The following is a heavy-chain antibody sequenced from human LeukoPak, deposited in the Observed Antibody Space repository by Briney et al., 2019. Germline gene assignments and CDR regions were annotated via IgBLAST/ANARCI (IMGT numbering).Heavy chain of an antibody. CDR2: INNDSGVI. CDR3: ARVASLPLANYYFDS. CDR1: GFTFSSYW. Sequence: QPGGSLRLSCAASGFTFSSYWMSWVRQAPGKGLEWIPFINNDSGVIYYADSVKGRFAISRDNAKNSLYLQVISLRAEDTAVYYCARVASLPLANYYFDSWGQGTLVTVSS. J-gene: IGHJ4*02. V-gene: IGHV3-48*01. D-gene: IGHD2-2*01.